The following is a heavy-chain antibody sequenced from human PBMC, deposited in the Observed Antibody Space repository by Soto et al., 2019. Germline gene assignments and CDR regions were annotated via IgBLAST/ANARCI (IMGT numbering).Heavy chain of an antibody. CDR3: SRIQGVTTFYRFDY. J-gene: IGHJ4*02. CDR2: IFSNDEK. D-gene: IGHD4-17*01. CDR1: GFSLSNARMG. Sequence: QVTLKESGPVLVKPTETLTLTCTVSGFSLSNARMGVSWIRQPPGKALEWLAHIFSNDEKSYSTSLKSRLTISKDTSKSQVVLTMTNTDPVDTVTYYGSRIQGVTTFYRFDYWGQGTLVDVSS. V-gene: IGHV2-26*01.